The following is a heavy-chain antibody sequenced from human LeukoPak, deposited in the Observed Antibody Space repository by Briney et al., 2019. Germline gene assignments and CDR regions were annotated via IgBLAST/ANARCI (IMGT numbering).Heavy chain of an antibody. Sequence: GASVKVSCKASGYTFTGYYMHWVRQAPGQGLEWMGWINPNSGGTNYAQKFQGRVTMTRDTSISTAYMELSRLRSDDTAVYYCARDKRYGVVPAKTDYWFDPWGQGTLVTVSS. V-gene: IGHV1-2*02. J-gene: IGHJ5*02. D-gene: IGHD2-2*01. CDR2: INPNSGGT. CDR1: GYTFTGYY. CDR3: ARDKRYGVVPAKTDYWFDP.